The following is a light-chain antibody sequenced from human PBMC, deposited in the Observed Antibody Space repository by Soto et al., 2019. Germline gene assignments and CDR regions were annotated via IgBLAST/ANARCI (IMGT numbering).Light chain of an antibody. CDR1: ASNIGNNY. CDR2: ENY. V-gene: IGLV1-51*02. Sequence: QSVLTQPPSVSAAPGQKVTISCSGSASNIGNNYVSWYQQLPGTAPKLLIYENYERPSGIPDRFSGSKSGTSATLGITGLQTGDEADYYCGAWDYSLTGGVFGGGTKLTVL. CDR3: GAWDYSLTGGV. J-gene: IGLJ2*01.